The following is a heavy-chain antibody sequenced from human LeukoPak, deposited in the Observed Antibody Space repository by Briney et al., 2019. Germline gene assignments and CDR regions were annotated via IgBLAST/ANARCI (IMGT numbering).Heavy chain of an antibody. D-gene: IGHD3-10*01. J-gene: IGHJ4*02. Sequence: SETLSLSCSVSGGSINRWFWSWIRQPAGKGLEWIGRFESSGRIIYNPSFSSRVTMAVDTSTNQFFLKLTSVTAADTAVYYSATGSGDLDHWGQGTPVIVSS. V-gene: IGHV4-4*07. CDR2: FESSGRI. CDR3: ATGSGDLDH. CDR1: GGSINRWF.